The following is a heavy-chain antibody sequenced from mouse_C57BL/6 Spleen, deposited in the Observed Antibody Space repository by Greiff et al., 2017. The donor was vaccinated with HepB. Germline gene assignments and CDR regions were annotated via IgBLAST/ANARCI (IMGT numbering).Heavy chain of an antibody. V-gene: IGHV1-5*01. CDR2: IYPGNSDT. CDR1: GYTFTSYW. J-gene: IGHJ4*01. CDR3: TYSYYSNYLYAMDY. Sequence: VQLQQSGTVLARPGASVKMSCKTSGYTFTSYWMHWVKQRPGQGLEWIGAIYPGNSDTSYNQKFKGKAKLTAVTSASTAYMELSSLTNEDSAVYYYTYSYYSNYLYAMDYWGQGTSVTVSS. D-gene: IGHD2-5*01.